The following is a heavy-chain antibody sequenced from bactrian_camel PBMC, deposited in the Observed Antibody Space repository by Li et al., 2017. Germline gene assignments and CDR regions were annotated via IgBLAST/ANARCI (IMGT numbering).Heavy chain of an antibody. Sequence: HVQLVESGGGSVQAGGSLRLSCAASRDTYSSSCLAWFRQAPGQEREGIANITRDGRTTYADSVKGRFTISKDDTKSTLYLQMDSLKPEDSAMYYCAADQMVRADWLRLTDVEYNYWGQGTQVTVS. CDR1: RDTYSSSC. J-gene: IGHJ4*01. V-gene: IGHV3S53*01. CDR2: ITRDGRT. D-gene: IGHD2*01. CDR3: AADQMVRADWLRLTDVEYNY.